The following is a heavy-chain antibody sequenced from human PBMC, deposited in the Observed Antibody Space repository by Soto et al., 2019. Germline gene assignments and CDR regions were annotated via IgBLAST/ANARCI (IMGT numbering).Heavy chain of an antibody. CDR2: INAGNGDT. CDR1: GYTLTNFA. J-gene: IGHJ4*02. D-gene: IGHD5-12*01. CDR3: ASGYSGYDPFDY. V-gene: IGHV1-3*01. Sequence: QVQLVQSGAEVKKPGASVKVSCKASGYTLTNFAMHWVRQAPGQGLEWMGWINAGNGDTKYSQKSQGRVTITRDTSASIAYMELSSLRSEDTALYYCASGYSGYDPFDYWGQGTLVTVSS.